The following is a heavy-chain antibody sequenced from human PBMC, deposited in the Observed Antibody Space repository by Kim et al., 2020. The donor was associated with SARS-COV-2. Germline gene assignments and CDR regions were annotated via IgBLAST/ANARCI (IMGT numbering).Heavy chain of an antibody. CDR3: ARGRGYSSSWYEYYFDY. V-gene: IGHV4-34*01. Sequence: SETLSLTCAVYGGSFSGYYWSWIRQPPGKGLEWIGEINHSGSTNYNPNLKSRVTISVDTSKNQIPLKLSSVTAADTAVYYCARGRGYSSSWYEYYFDYWG. J-gene: IGHJ4*01. CDR1: GGSFSGYY. CDR2: INHSGST. D-gene: IGHD6-13*01.